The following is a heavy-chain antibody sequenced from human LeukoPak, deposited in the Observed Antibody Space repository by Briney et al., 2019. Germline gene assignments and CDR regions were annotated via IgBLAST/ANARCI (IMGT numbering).Heavy chain of an antibody. D-gene: IGHD3-3*01. CDR1: GFTFSNAW. Sequence: GGSLRLSCAASGFTFSNAWMSWVRQAPGKGLEWVAVIWYDGSKENYADSVKGRFTISRDDSKNTLYLQMNSLRAEDTGVYYCAREASGYYRDFWGQGTLVTVSS. J-gene: IGHJ4*02. V-gene: IGHV3-33*08. CDR2: IWYDGSKE. CDR3: AREASGYYRDF.